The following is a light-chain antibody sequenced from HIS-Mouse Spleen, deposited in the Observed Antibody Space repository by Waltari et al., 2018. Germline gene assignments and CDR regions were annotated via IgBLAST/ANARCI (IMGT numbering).Light chain of an antibody. CDR3: CSYAGSSTFEV. Sequence: QSALTQPAFVSGSPGQSITISCTGTSSDVGSYNLVSWYPQHPGKAPKLMIYEGSKRPSGGANRFSGSKSCNTASLTISGLQAEDEADYYCCSYAGSSTFEVFGGGTKLTVL. V-gene: IGLV2-23*03. CDR1: SSDVGSYNL. J-gene: IGLJ2*01. CDR2: EGS.